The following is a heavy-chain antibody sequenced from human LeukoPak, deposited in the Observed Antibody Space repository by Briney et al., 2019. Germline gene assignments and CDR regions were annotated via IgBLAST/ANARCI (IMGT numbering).Heavy chain of an antibody. Sequence: GGSLRLSYAASGITFSSHAMSWVRQAPAKGLEWVSLISGSGGHTYYGDSVKGRFTISRDNSTNRLYLQMNHLRPEDTAVYYCAKGGAATMRDGYNYYYYYMEVWGRGTTVTVSS. J-gene: IGHJ6*03. CDR2: ISGSGGHT. CDR1: GITFSSHA. CDR3: AKGGAATMRDGYNYYYYYMEV. D-gene: IGHD5-24*01. V-gene: IGHV3-23*01.